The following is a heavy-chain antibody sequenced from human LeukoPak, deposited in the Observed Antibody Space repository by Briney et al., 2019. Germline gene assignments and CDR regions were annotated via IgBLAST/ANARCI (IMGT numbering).Heavy chain of an antibody. Sequence: PGGSLRLSCGASGFNFSDYYMSWIRQAPGKGLEWVSYISSSGSTIYYADSVKGRFTISRDNAKNSLYLQVNSLRAEDTAVYYCARDRTYYYDSSGYWDYWGQGTLVTVSS. J-gene: IGHJ4*02. CDR3: ARDRTYYYDSSGYWDY. V-gene: IGHV3-11*01. CDR2: ISSSGSTI. CDR1: GFNFSDYY. D-gene: IGHD3-22*01.